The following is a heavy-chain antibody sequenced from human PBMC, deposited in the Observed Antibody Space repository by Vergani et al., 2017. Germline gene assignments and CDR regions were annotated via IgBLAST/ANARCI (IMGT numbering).Heavy chain of an antibody. Sequence: QVTLRESGPALVKPTQTLTLTCTFSGFSLSTSGMCVSWLRQPPGKALEWLALIDWDDDKYYSTSLKTRLTISKDTSNNQVVLTMTTMDPVDTATYYCARIRGAAAGDGFDYWGQGTLVTVSS. CDR2: IDWDDDK. D-gene: IGHD6-13*01. J-gene: IGHJ4*02. V-gene: IGHV2-70*01. CDR1: GFSLSTSGMC. CDR3: ARIRGAAAGDGFDY.